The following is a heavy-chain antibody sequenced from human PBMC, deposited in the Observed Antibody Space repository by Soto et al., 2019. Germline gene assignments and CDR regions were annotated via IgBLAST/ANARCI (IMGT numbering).Heavy chain of an antibody. CDR2: IYYSGST. Sequence: SETLSLTCTVSGGPISSYYWSWIRQPPGKGLEWIGYIYYSGSTNYNPSLKSRVNISVDTSKNQFSLKLKSMTAADTAVYYCARHNYGSGSTYFDYWGQGTLVTVSS. D-gene: IGHD3-10*01. CDR1: GGPISSYY. J-gene: IGHJ4*02. V-gene: IGHV4-59*08. CDR3: ARHNYGSGSTYFDY.